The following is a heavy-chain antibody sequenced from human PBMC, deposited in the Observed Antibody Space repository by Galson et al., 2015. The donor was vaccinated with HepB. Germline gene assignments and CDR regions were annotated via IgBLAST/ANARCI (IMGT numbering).Heavy chain of an antibody. D-gene: IGHD1-26*01. CDR3: ARDLDGGSGFDY. V-gene: IGHV3-48*02. Sequence: SLRLSCAASGFTFSSYSMNWVRQAPGEGLEWVSYITSSSSIIYYADSVKGRFTIFRDNAKNSLYLQMNSLRDEDTAVYYCARDLDGGSGFDYWGQGTLVTVSS. J-gene: IGHJ4*02. CDR1: GFTFSSYS. CDR2: ITSSSSII.